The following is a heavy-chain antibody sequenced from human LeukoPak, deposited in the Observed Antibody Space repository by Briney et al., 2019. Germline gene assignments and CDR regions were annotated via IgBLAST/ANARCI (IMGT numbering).Heavy chain of an antibody. CDR3: ARDKADRDYGDSELLY. CDR1: GFTFSSYG. J-gene: IGHJ4*02. D-gene: IGHD4-17*01. Sequence: GGSLRLSCAASGFTFSSYGMHWVRQAPGKGLEWVAVIWYDGSNKYYADSVKGRFTISRDNSKNTLYLQMNSLRAEDTAVYYCARDKADRDYGDSELLYWGQGTLVTVSS. V-gene: IGHV3-33*01. CDR2: IWYDGSNK.